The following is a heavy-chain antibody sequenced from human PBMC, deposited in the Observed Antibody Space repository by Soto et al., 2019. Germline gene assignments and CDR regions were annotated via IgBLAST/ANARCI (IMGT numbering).Heavy chain of an antibody. J-gene: IGHJ4*02. D-gene: IGHD4-17*01. CDR3: ARGSVYGILPLGY. CDR1: GFTFSSYG. V-gene: IGHV3-33*01. Sequence: QVQLVESGGGVVQPGRSLRLSCAASGFTFSSYGMHWVRQAPGKGLEWVAVIWYDGTNKNYADSVKGRFTISRDNSKNTLYLQMNSLRAEETALYYCARGSVYGILPLGYWGQGALVTVSS. CDR2: IWYDGTNK.